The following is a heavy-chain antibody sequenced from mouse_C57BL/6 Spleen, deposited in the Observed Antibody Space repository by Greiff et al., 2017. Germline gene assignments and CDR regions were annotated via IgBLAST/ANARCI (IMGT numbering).Heavy chain of an antibody. D-gene: IGHD1-1*01. Sequence: VQLQQSGAELAKPGASVKLSCKASGYTFTSYWMHWVKQRPGQGLEWIGYINPSSGYTKYNQKFKDKATLTADKSSSTAYMQLSSLTYEDSAVYYCARSLITTVVEEGFAYWGQGTLVTVSA. CDR1: GYTFTSYW. CDR2: INPSSGYT. CDR3: ARSLITTVVEEGFAY. J-gene: IGHJ3*01. V-gene: IGHV1-7*01.